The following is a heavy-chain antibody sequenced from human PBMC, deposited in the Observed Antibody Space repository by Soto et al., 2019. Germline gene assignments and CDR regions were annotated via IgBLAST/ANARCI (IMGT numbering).Heavy chain of an antibody. CDR2: VYYTGST. Sequence: PSETLSLTCSVSGGSISGSYWSWIRQSPGKGLGWLGYVYYTGSTNYSPSLRSRVSISVDTSKNEFSLRLSSVTAADTAVYFCARSVAAPGAHIDYWGQGTQVTVSS. CDR3: ARSVAAPGAHIDY. J-gene: IGHJ4*02. V-gene: IGHV4-59*01. D-gene: IGHD6-13*01. CDR1: GGSISGSY.